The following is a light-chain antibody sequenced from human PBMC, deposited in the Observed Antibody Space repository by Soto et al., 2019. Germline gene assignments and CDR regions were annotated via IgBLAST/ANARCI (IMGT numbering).Light chain of an antibody. CDR1: SSDVGDNNY. V-gene: IGLV2-14*01. J-gene: IGLJ1*01. CDR3: SSYTRSSTLDV. CDR2: DVT. Sequence: QSALTQPASVSGSPGQSITISCTGTSSDVGDNNYVSWYQQHPGKAPKLMIYDVTHRPSGISNRFSGSKSGNTASLTISGLQAEDEADYYCSSYTRSSTLDVFGTGTKVTVL.